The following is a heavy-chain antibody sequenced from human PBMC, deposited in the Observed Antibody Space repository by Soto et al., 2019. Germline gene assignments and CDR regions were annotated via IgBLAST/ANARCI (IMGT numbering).Heavy chain of an antibody. D-gene: IGHD2-2*02. CDR2: IYNSGST. CDR3: ARYKSAIEMPRLYYFDY. V-gene: IGHV4-31*03. Sequence: SETLSLTCSVSRGSITSSGYYWSWIRQHPGKGLEWIGDIYNSGSTHYNPSLKSRVSILLDTSNNQFSLKLTSVTAADTAVYYCARYKSAIEMPRLYYFDYWGQGTVVTVSS. CDR1: RGSITSSGYY. J-gene: IGHJ4*02.